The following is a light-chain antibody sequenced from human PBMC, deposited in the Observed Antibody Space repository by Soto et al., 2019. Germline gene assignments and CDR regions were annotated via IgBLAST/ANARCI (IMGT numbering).Light chain of an antibody. CDR2: SAS. Sequence: IQLTQSPSPLSASIGDRVTITCRASQDISSYLAWYQQKAGKPPKLLIYSASTLQSGVPSRFSGSGSGADFTLTISSLQPEDFATYYCQQVKSYPYNFGQGTKVDIK. CDR3: QQVKSYPYN. V-gene: IGKV1-9*01. J-gene: IGKJ2*01. CDR1: QDISSY.